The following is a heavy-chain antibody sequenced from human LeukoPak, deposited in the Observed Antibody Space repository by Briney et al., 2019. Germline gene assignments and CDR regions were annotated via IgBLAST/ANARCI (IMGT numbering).Heavy chain of an antibody. J-gene: IGHJ6*03. CDR1: GFIFSNYN. CDR3: ARDVVYYYYMDV. CDR2: ISSSSDSI. V-gene: IGHV3-21*01. Sequence: PGGSLRLSCAASGFIFSNYNMNWVRQAPGKGLEWVSSISSSSDSIYYADSVKGRFTISRDNAKNSLYLQMNSLRAEDTAVYYCARDVVYYYYMDVWGKGTTVTVSS. D-gene: IGHD2-2*01.